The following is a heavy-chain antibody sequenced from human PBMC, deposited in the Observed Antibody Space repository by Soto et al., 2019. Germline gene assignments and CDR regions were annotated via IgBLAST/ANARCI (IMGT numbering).Heavy chain of an antibody. J-gene: IGHJ4*02. CDR3: ARVYGDYEIDY. CDR1: GGSISSYY. D-gene: IGHD4-17*01. CDR2: IYYSGST. Sequence: PSETLSLTCTVSGGSISSYYWSWIRQPPGKGLEWIGYIYYSGSTNYNPSLKSRVTISVDTSKNQFSLKLSSVTAADTAVYYCARVYGDYEIDYWGQGTLVTVSS. V-gene: IGHV4-59*01.